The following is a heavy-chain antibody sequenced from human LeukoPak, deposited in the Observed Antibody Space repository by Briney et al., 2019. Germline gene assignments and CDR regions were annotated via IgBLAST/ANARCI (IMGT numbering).Heavy chain of an antibody. V-gene: IGHV3-23*01. D-gene: IGHD3-10*01. CDR3: AKDPRSGTDPWAFDI. J-gene: IGHJ3*02. Sequence: GGSLRLSCAVSGLTFSSSWMDWVRQAPGKGLEWVSAISGSGGSTYYADSVKGRFTISRDNSKNTLYLQMNSLRAEDTAVYYCAKDPRSGTDPWAFDIWGQGTMVTVSS. CDR1: GLTFSSSW. CDR2: ISGSGGST.